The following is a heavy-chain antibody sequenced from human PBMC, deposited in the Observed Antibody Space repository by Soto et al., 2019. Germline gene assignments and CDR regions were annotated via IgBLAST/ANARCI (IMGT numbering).Heavy chain of an antibody. CDR2: IYPGDSDT. Sequence: PGASLKISCQGSGYSFTSYWIGWVRQMPGNGLEWMGIIYPGDSDTRYSPSFQGQVTISADKSISTAYLQWSSLKASDTAMYYCAPHSRYRYALNWFDPWGQGTMVTVSS. CDR3: APHSRYRYALNWFDP. V-gene: IGHV5-51*01. D-gene: IGHD5-18*01. CDR1: GYSFTSYW. J-gene: IGHJ5*02.